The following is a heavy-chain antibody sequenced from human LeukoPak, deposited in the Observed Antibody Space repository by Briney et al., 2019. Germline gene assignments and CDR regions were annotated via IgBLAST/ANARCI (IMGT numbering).Heavy chain of an antibody. J-gene: IGHJ4*02. D-gene: IGHD6-19*01. CDR3: ARERDGSSGYSDY. V-gene: IGHV3-7*01. CDR1: GYNYSSYW. Sequence: PGGSLRLSCAASGYNYSSYWMRWARQAPGKGLEWVANIKQDGSEKYYVDSVKGRFTISRDNAKNSLYLQMNSLRAEDTAVYYCARERDGSSGYSDYWGQGTLVTVSS. CDR2: IKQDGSEK.